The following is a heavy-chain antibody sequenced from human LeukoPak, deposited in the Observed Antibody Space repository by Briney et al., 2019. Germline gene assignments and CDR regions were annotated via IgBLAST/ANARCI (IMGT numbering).Heavy chain of an antibody. CDR1: GYTFTGYY. J-gene: IGHJ5*02. CDR2: INPNSGGT. CDR3: VRVISSIADAWFDP. V-gene: IGHV1-2*02. Sequence: GASVKVSCKASGYTFTGYYMHWVRQAPGQGLEWMGWINPNSGGTNYAQKFQGRVTMTRDTSISTAYMELSRLRSDDTAVYYCVRVISSIADAWFDPWGQGTLVTVSS. D-gene: IGHD6-6*01.